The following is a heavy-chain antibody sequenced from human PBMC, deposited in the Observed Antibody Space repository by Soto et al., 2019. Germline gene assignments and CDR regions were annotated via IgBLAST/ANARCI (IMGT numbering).Heavy chain of an antibody. CDR1: GYTFTSYG. Sequence: QVQLVQSGAEVKKPGASVKVSCKASGYTFTSYGISWVRQAPGQGLEWMGWISAYNGNTNYAQKLQGRVTMTTDTSTSTAYMELRSLRSDDTAVYYWARDPGIAAAGPDELTRTFDYWGQGTLVTVSS. J-gene: IGHJ4*02. CDR2: ISAYNGNT. D-gene: IGHD6-13*01. CDR3: ARDPGIAAAGPDELTRTFDY. V-gene: IGHV1-18*01.